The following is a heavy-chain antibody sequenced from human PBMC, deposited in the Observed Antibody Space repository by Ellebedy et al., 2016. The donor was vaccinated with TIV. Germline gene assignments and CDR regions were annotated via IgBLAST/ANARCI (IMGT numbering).Heavy chain of an antibody. V-gene: IGHV3-7*01. CDR3: ASARNY. Sequence: PGGSLRLSCAASGFTFSNYNMNWVRQAPGKGLEWVANINQDGGEKYYVDSVRGRFTISRDNAKNSLYLEMNSLRAEDTAVYYCASARNYWGQGTLVTVSS. J-gene: IGHJ4*02. CDR1: GFTFSNYN. CDR2: INQDGGEK.